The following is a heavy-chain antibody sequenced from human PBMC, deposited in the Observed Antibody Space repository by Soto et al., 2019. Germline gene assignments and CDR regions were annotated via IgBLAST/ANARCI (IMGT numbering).Heavy chain of an antibody. CDR3: ARSKELELRYGMDV. J-gene: IGHJ6*02. Sequence: GASVKVSCKASGGTFSSYAISWVRQAPGQGLEWMGGIIPIFGTANYAQKFQGRVTITADKSTSTAYMELSSLRSEDTAVYYCARSKELELRYGMDVWGQGTTVTVSS. CDR1: GGTFSSYA. D-gene: IGHD1-7*01. V-gene: IGHV1-69*06. CDR2: IIPIFGTA.